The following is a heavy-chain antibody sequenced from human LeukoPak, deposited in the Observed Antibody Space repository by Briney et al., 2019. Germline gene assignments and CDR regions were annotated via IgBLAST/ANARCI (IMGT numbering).Heavy chain of an antibody. CDR3: ARDAHYDFWSGYYSTWPLGY. J-gene: IGHJ4*02. CDR2: ISSSISYI. V-gene: IGHV3-21*01. Sequence: PGGSLRLSCAASGFTFSSYSINWVRQAQGKGLEWVSSISSSISYIYYADSVKGRFTISRDNAKNSLYLQMNSLRAEDTAVYYCARDAHYDFWSGYYSTWPLGYWGQGTLVTVSS. CDR1: GFTFSSYS. D-gene: IGHD3-3*01.